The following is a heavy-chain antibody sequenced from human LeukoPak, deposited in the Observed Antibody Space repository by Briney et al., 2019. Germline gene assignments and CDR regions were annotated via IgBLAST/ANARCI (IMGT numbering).Heavy chain of an antibody. V-gene: IGHV1-8*02. CDR3: ARSGSYSSSYFDY. CDR2: MNPNSGNT. Sequence: ASVKVSCKASGYTFTGYYMHWVRQATGQGLEWMGWMNPNSGNTGYAQKFQGRVTMTRNTSISTAYMELSSLRSEDTAVYYCARSGSYSSSYFDYWGQGTLVTVSS. CDR1: GYTFTGYY. D-gene: IGHD1-26*01. J-gene: IGHJ4*02.